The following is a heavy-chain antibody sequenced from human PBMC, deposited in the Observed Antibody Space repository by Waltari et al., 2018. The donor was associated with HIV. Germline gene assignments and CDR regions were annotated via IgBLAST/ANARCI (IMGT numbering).Heavy chain of an antibody. D-gene: IGHD1-26*01. J-gene: IGHJ4*02. V-gene: IGHV4-59*08. CDR3: ARHRGYRGATPDYFDY. Sequence: QVQLQESGPGLVKPSETLSLTCTVSGGSISSYYWSWIRQPPGKGLEWIGYIYYSGSTNYNPSLKSRVTISVDTSKNQFSLKLSSVTAADTAVYYCARHRGYRGATPDYFDYWGQGTLVTVS. CDR2: IYYSGST. CDR1: GGSISSYY.